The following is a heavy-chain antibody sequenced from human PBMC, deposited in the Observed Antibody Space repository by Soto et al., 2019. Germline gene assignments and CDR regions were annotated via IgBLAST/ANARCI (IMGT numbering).Heavy chain of an antibody. V-gene: IGHV4-59*01. CDR2: IFYSGST. D-gene: IGHD7-27*01. J-gene: IGHJ4*02. Sequence: QVQLQESGPGLVKPSETLSLTCTVSGDSISSYYWSWIRQPPGKGLEWIGYIFYSGSTKYNPSLKGRVTKSLDTSKHQISLKLSSVTAADTAVYYCPSHPNWDEVNFDYWGQGALVTVSS. CDR1: GDSISSYY. CDR3: PSHPNWDEVNFDY.